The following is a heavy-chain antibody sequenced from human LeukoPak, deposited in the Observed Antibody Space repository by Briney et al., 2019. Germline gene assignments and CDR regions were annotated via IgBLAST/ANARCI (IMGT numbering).Heavy chain of an antibody. Sequence: PGGSLRLSCAASGFTFTNYAMTWVRQAPGKGLEWVSVLSSSGDTTYYADSVKGRFTISRDNSKNTLYLQMNSLRGEDTAVYHCARALHDNWFDPWGQGTLVTVSS. CDR2: LSSSGDTT. CDR1: GFTFTNYA. V-gene: IGHV3-23*01. J-gene: IGHJ5*02. CDR3: ARALHDNWFDP.